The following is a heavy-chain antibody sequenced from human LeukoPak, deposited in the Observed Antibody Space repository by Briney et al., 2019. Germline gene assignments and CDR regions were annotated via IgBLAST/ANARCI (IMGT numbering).Heavy chain of an antibody. V-gene: IGHV3-33*01. CDR2: IWYDGSNK. CDR3: ARGIAAAGTKFPLDY. Sequence: GRSLRLSCAASGFTFSSYGMHWVRQAPGKGLEWVAVIWYDGSNKYYADSVKGRFTISRDNSKNTLYLQMNSLRAEDTAVYYCARGIAAAGTKFPLDYWGQGTLVTVSS. J-gene: IGHJ4*02. CDR1: GFTFSSYG. D-gene: IGHD6-13*01.